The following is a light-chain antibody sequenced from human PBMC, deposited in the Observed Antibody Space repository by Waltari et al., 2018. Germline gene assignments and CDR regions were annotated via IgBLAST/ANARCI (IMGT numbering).Light chain of an antibody. CDR1: QSVLYRSDNKNY. Sequence: DIVMTQSPDSLAVSLGERATINCKSSQSVLYRSDNKNYLGWYQQKPGLPPKRLMYWASTRESGVPDRFSGSGSGTDFTLTISSLQAEDVAVYYCQQYYSSPVTFGQGTRLEIK. CDR3: QQYYSSPVT. V-gene: IGKV4-1*01. J-gene: IGKJ5*01. CDR2: WAS.